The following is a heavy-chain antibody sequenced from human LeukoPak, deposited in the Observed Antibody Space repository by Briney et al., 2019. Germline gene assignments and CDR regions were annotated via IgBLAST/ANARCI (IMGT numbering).Heavy chain of an antibody. CDR2: IYPGDSDT. J-gene: IGHJ3*02. V-gene: IGHV5-51*01. Sequence: GESLKISCKGSGYRFTSYWIGWVRQKPGKGLEWMGIIYPGDSDTRYSPSFQGQVTISADKSISTAYLQWSSLKASDTAMYYCASRWIQDGFDIWGQGTLVTVSS. CDR3: ASRWIQDGFDI. D-gene: IGHD5-18*01. CDR1: GYRFTSYW.